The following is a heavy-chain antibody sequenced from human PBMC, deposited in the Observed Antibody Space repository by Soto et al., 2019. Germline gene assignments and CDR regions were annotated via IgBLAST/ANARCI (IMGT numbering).Heavy chain of an antibody. CDR1: GYTFINYA. CDR2: INAGNGDT. D-gene: IGHD2-15*01. CDR3: ARGGAGYYFDY. Sequence: GASVKVSCKASGYTFINYAIHWVRQAPGQRLEWMGWINAGNGDTKYSQKFQGRVTITRDTSANTAYMELSGLRSEGTAVYYCARGGAGYYFDYWGQGTLVTVSS. J-gene: IGHJ4*02. V-gene: IGHV1-3*01.